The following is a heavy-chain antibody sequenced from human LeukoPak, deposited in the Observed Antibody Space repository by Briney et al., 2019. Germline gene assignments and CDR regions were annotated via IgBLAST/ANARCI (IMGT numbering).Heavy chain of an antibody. D-gene: IGHD3-10*01. Sequence: GGSLRLSCAASGFTFSSYAMHWVRQAPGKGLEWVAVISYDGSNKYYADSVKGRFTISRDNSKNTLYLQMNSLRAEDTAVYYSARSRVYGSGELDYWGQGTLVTVSS. CDR3: ARSRVYGSGELDY. V-gene: IGHV3-30*04. CDR1: GFTFSSYA. CDR2: ISYDGSNK. J-gene: IGHJ4*02.